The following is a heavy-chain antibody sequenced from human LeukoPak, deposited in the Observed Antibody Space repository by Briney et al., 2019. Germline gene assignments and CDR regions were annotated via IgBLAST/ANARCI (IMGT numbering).Heavy chain of an antibody. CDR1: GFAFSSYE. CDR3: AREGDGYAYFDY. J-gene: IGHJ4*02. Sequence: PGGSLRLSCAASGFAFSSYEMIWVRQAPGKGLEWVSYIRSTSNTIYYADSVKGRFTISRDNAKNSLYLQMNSLRAEDTAVYYCAREGDGYAYFDYWGQGTLVTVSS. CDR2: IRSTSNTI. V-gene: IGHV3-48*03. D-gene: IGHD5-24*01.